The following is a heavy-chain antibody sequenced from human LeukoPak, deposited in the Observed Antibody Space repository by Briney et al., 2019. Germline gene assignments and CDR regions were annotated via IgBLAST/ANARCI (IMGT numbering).Heavy chain of an antibody. CDR3: ARDHYDTPTGY. Sequence: SGGSLRLSCAASGFTFSSFGMHWVRQAPGKGLEWVAVISYDGSNPYYADSVKGRFTISRDNSKNTLYLQMNSLRAEDTAVYYCARDHYDTPTGYWGQGTLVTVSS. V-gene: IGHV3-30*03. D-gene: IGHD3-22*01. J-gene: IGHJ4*02. CDR2: ISYDGSNP. CDR1: GFTFSSFG.